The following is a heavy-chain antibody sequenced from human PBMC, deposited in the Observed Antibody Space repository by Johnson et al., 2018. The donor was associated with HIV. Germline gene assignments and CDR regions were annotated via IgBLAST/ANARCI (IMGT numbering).Heavy chain of an antibody. CDR1: GFTFSCYD. D-gene: IGHD1-26*01. J-gene: IGHJ3*02. V-gene: IGHV3-13*01. Sequence: VQLVESGGGVVQPGRSQRLSCAASGFTFSCYDVHWVRQATGKRLEWVSPIGTAGDTYYPGSVKGRFTISRENAKNSLYLQMNSLRAEDTAVYYCAKEKSMEWERRAGFDAFDIWGPGTMVTVSS. CDR3: AKEKSMEWERRAGFDAFDI. CDR2: IGTAGDT.